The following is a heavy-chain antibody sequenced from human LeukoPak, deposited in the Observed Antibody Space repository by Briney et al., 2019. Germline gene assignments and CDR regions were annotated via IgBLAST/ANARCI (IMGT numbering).Heavy chain of an antibody. V-gene: IGHV4-61*01. D-gene: IGHD2-2*01. J-gene: IGHJ5*02. CDR2: IYYRGST. CDR3: ARDSHFCSGISRDLGWFDP. CDR1: GGSVSSGLHY. Sequence: PSETLSLTCTVSGGSVSSGLHYWNWIRQPPGKGLEWIGYIYYRGSTDYNPSLKSRVTMSVDTSKNQFSLRLRSVTAADTAVYYCARDSHFCSGISRDLGWFDPWGQGTLVTVSS.